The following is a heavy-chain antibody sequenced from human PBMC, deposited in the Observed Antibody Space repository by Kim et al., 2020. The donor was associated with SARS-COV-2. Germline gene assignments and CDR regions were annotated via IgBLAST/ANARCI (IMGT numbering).Heavy chain of an antibody. CDR2: ISYDGSNK. D-gene: IGHD4-4*01. Sequence: GGSLRLSCAASGFTFSSYGMHWVRQAPGKGLEWVAVISYDGSNKYYADSVKGRFTISRDNSKNTLYLQMNSLRAEDTAVYYCAKGRRPVTTDYFDYWGQGTLVTVSS. CDR3: AKGRRPVTTDYFDY. V-gene: IGHV3-30*18. CDR1: GFTFSSYG. J-gene: IGHJ4*02.